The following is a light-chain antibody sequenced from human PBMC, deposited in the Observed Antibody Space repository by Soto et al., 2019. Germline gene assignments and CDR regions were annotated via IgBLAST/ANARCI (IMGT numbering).Light chain of an antibody. CDR2: FDS. Sequence: SYELTQPPSVSVAPGKTARITCGGNNIGSKSVHWYKQKPGQTPILVIYFDSDRPSGIPERFSGSNSGNTATLTISRVEAGDEADYYCQVWDSSSDHVVFGGRTKLTVL. CDR3: QVWDSSSDHVV. V-gene: IGLV3-21*04. CDR1: NIGSKS. J-gene: IGLJ2*01.